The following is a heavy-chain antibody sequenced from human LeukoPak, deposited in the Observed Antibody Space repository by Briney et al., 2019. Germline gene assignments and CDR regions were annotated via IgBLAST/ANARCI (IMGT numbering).Heavy chain of an antibody. V-gene: IGHV1-18*01. J-gene: IGHJ4*02. CDR2: ISAYNGNT. Sequence: PGASVTVSCTASGYTFTSYGISWVRQAPGQGLEWMGWISAYNGNTNYAQKLQGRVTMTTDTSTSTAYMELRSLRSDDTAVYYCARDGYSSSWQLPNPFDYWGQGTLVTVSS. CDR3: ARDGYSSSWQLPNPFDY. CDR1: GYTFTSYG. D-gene: IGHD6-13*01.